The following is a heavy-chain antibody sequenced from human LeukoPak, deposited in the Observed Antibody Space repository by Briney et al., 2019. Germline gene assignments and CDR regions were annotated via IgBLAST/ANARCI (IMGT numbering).Heavy chain of an antibody. CDR3: AEAGYILTVQGWFDP. CDR1: GFTFSSYG. J-gene: IGHJ5*02. D-gene: IGHD3-9*01. CDR2: ISYDGSNK. V-gene: IGHV3-30*18. Sequence: GGSLRLSCAASGFTFSSYGMHWVRQAPGKGLEWVAVISYDGSNKYYADSVKGRFTISRDNSKNTLYLQMNSLRAEDTAVYYCAEAGYILTVQGWFDPWGQGTLVTVSS.